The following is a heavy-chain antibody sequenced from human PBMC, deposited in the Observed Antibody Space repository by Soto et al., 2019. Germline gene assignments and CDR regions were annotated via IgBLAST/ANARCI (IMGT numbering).Heavy chain of an antibody. Sequence: QVQLVQSGAEVKKPGSSVKVSCKASGGTFSSYAISWVRQAPGQGLEWMGGIIPSFGTANYAQKFQGRVTITADESTSTAYMELSRLRSEDTAVYYCARGSFGYSSSWYPYGMDVWGQGTTVTVSS. CDR2: IIPSFGTA. CDR1: GGTFSSYA. V-gene: IGHV1-69*01. CDR3: ARGSFGYSSSWYPYGMDV. D-gene: IGHD6-13*01. J-gene: IGHJ6*02.